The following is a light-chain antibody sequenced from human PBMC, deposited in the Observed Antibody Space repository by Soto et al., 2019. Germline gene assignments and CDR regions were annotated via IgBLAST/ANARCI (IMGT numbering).Light chain of an antibody. CDR3: AAWDDSLSGRV. J-gene: IGLJ1*01. V-gene: IGLV2-8*01. Sequence: QSVLTQPPSASGSPGQSVAISCTGTSSDVGGYNYVSWYQQHPGKAPKLMIYEVNKRPSGVPDRFSGSKSGTSASLAISGLRSEDEADYYCAAWDDSLSGRVFGTGTKLTVL. CDR1: SSDVGGYNY. CDR2: EVN.